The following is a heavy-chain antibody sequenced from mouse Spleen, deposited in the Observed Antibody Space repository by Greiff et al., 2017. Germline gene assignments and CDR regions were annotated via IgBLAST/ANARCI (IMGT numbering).Heavy chain of an antibody. CDR3: ERESKGQAPFAY. CDR1: GFTFSDYY. CDR2: INYDGSST. V-gene: IGHV5-16*01. Sequence: EVKLVESEGGLVQPGSSMKLSCTASGFTFSDYYMAWVRQVPEKGLEWVANINYDGSSTYYLDSLKSRFIISRDNAKNILYLQMSSLKSEDTATYYCERESKGQAPFAYWGQGTLVTVSA. J-gene: IGHJ3*01.